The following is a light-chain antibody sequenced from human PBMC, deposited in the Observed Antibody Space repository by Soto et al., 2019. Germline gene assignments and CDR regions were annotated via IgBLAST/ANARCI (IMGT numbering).Light chain of an antibody. Sequence: EIVLTQSPGTLSLSPGERATLSCRASQSVSSSYLAWYQQKPGQAPRLLIYGTSSSATGIPDSFSGSGSGADFSLTISRLEPEECAVYYCQQYGSSPFTFGPGTKVDI. V-gene: IGKV3-20*01. CDR2: GTS. CDR1: QSVSSSY. CDR3: QQYGSSPFT. J-gene: IGKJ3*01.